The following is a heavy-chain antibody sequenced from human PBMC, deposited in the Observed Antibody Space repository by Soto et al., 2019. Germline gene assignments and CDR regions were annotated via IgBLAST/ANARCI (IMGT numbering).Heavy chain of an antibody. Sequence: GGSLRLSCAASGFTFSSYGMHWVRQAPGKGLEWVAVISYDGSNKYYADSVKGRFTISRDNSKNTLYLQMNSLRAEDTAVYYCAKDLLGYSYGYDYWGQGTLVTVSS. CDR2: ISYDGSNK. J-gene: IGHJ4*02. V-gene: IGHV3-30*18. CDR3: AKDLLGYSYGYDY. D-gene: IGHD5-18*01. CDR1: GFTFSSYG.